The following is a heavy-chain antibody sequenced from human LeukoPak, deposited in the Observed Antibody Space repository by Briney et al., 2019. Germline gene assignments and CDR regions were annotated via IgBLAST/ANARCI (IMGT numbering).Heavy chain of an antibody. Sequence: SETLSLTCAVYGGSFSGYYWSWIRQPPGKGLEWIGEINHSGSTNYNPSPKSRVTISVDTSKNQFSLKLSSVTAADTAVYYCARGPGGSYYFDYWGQGTLVTVSS. V-gene: IGHV4-34*01. J-gene: IGHJ4*02. D-gene: IGHD1-26*01. CDR1: GGSFSGYY. CDR2: INHSGST. CDR3: ARGPGGSYYFDY.